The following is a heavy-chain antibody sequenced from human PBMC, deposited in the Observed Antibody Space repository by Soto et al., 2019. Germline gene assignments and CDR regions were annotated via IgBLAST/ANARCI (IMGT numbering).Heavy chain of an antibody. CDR1: GYTFTSYY. J-gene: IGHJ6*02. CDR2: INPRGGST. D-gene: IGHD3-22*01. V-gene: IGHV1-46*01. Sequence: QVQLVQSGAEVKKPGASVKVSCKASGYTFTSYYMHWVRQAPGQGLEWMGIINPRGGSTSYAQKFQGRVTMTRDTSTSTVYMELSSLRSEDTAVYYCARDLYYDSSGYYPYYYYGMDVWGQGTTVTVSS. CDR3: ARDLYYDSSGYYPYYYYGMDV.